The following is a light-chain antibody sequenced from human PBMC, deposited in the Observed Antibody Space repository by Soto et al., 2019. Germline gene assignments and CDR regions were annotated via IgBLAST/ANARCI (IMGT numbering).Light chain of an antibody. J-gene: IGKJ2*01. CDR1: QSVSSNY. Sequence: DIVLPHYPGTLSLSSGERATLSCRASQSVSSNYLAWYQQKPGQAPRLLIFAASRRATGIPDRFSGRGSGTDFTLTISRLEPEDLAVYYCQQYGVAPGTFGQGTKLEIK. CDR2: AAS. CDR3: QQYGVAPGT. V-gene: IGKV3-20*01.